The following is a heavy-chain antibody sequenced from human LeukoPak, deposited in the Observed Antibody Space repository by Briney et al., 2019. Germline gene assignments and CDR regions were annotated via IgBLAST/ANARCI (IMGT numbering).Heavy chain of an antibody. Sequence: SETLSLTCAVSGGSISSNNWWGWIRQPPGKGLEWIGEINHSGSTNYNPSLKSRVTISVDTSKNQFSLKLSSVTAADTAVYYCARRSSVAFDIWGQGTMVTVSS. V-gene: IGHV4-4*02. CDR3: ARRSSVAFDI. CDR2: INHSGST. D-gene: IGHD3-10*01. J-gene: IGHJ3*02. CDR1: GGSISSNNW.